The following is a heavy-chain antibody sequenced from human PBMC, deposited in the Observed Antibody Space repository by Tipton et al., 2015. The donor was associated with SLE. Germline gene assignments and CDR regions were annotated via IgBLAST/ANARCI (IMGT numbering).Heavy chain of an antibody. Sequence: QLVQSGAEVKKPGASVKVSCKASGYTFTSFGISWVRQAPGQGLEWMGWISADNGDTNFAQKFQGRVTMTTDTSTSTAYMELRSLRSDDTAVYYCARDRGYGHLSHYFDYWGQGTLVTVSS. CDR2: ISADNGDT. CDR3: ARDRGYGHLSHYFDY. CDR1: GYTFTSFG. V-gene: IGHV1-18*01. J-gene: IGHJ4*02. D-gene: IGHD1-1*01.